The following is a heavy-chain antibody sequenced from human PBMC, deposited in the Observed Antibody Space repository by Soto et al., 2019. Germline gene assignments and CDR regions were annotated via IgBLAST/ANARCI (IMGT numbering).Heavy chain of an antibody. CDR2: ISSSGSTI. CDR3: VTNTPYYYGSGSLPLDY. J-gene: IGHJ4*02. V-gene: IGHV3-48*03. D-gene: IGHD3-10*01. Sequence: PGWSLRLSCASSVFTFSSYEMNWVRQAPGKGLEWVSYISSSGSTIYYADSVKGRFTISRDNAKNSLYLQMNSLRAEDTAVYYCVTNTPYYYGSGSLPLDYWGQGTLVTVSS. CDR1: VFTFSSYE.